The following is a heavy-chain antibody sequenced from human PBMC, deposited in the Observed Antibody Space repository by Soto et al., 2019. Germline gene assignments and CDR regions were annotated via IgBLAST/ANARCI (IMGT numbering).Heavy chain of an antibody. CDR2: IYYSGST. CDR3: ARDRGGSYNYPPGSYFAY. Sequence: SETLSLTCTVSGGSISSYYWSWIRQPPGKGLEWIGYIYYSGSTNYNPSLKSRGTISVDTSKNQFSLKLSSVTAADTAVYYCARDRGGSYNYPPGSYFAYWGQGTLVTVSS. D-gene: IGHD1-26*01. CDR1: GGSISSYY. J-gene: IGHJ4*02. V-gene: IGHV4-59*01.